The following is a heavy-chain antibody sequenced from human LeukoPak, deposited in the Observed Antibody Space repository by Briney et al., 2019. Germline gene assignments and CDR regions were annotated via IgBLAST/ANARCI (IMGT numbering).Heavy chain of an antibody. CDR2: ISYDGSNK. D-gene: IGHD6-13*01. J-gene: IGHJ6*02. Sequence: AGGSLRLSCAASGFAFSSYAMHRVRQAPGKGLEWVAVISYDGSNKYYADSVKGRFTISRDNSKNTLYLQMNSLRAEDTAVYYCAREEAIAAAPGYYYYGMDVWGQGTTVTVSS. CDR1: GFAFSSYA. V-gene: IGHV3-30-3*01. CDR3: AREEAIAAAPGYYYYGMDV.